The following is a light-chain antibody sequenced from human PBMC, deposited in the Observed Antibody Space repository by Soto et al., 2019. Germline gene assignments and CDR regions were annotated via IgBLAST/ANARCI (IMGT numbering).Light chain of an antibody. CDR3: SSYTSSTTVL. CDR2: DVS. CDR1: SSNVGGYDY. J-gene: IGLJ2*01. Sequence: QSALTQPASVTASPGQSIAISCTGTSSNVGGYDYVSWCQQHPDKAPKLMIYDVSERPSGVSDRFSGSKSGNTASLTISGLHAEAEAHYYCSSYTSSTTVLFGGGTKLTVL. V-gene: IGLV2-14*03.